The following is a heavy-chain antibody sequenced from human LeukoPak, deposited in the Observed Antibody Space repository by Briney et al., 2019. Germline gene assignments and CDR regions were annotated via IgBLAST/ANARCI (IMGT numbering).Heavy chain of an antibody. Sequence: PSETLSLTCAVYGGSFSGYYWSWIRQPPGKGLEWIGEINHSGSTNYNPSLRSRVTISVDTSKNQFSLKLSSVTAADTAVYYCARGGNAFDIWGQGTMVTVSS. CDR3: ARGGNAFDI. J-gene: IGHJ3*02. CDR1: GGSFSGYY. CDR2: INHSGST. V-gene: IGHV4-34*01.